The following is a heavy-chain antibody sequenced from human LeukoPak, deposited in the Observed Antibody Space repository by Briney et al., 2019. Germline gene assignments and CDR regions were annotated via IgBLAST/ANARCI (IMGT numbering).Heavy chain of an antibody. J-gene: IGHJ4*02. CDR2: VNTVSSYI. CDR1: GFTFSDYS. Sequence: GGSLRLSCAASGFTFSDYSMNWVRQAPGKGLEWVASVNTVSSYIYYADSMRGRFTISRDNAKNSLFLQMNSLRAEDTAVYYCARGISGSGYYHFDYWGQGTLVTVSS. V-gene: IGHV3-21*01. CDR3: ARGISGSGYYHFDY. D-gene: IGHD3-3*01.